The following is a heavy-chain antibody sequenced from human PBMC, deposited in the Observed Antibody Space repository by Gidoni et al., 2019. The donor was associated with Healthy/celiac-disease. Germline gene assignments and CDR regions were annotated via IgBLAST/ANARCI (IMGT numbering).Heavy chain of an antibody. Sequence: QVTLRESGPALVQPTQTLTLTCTFSGFSLSTSGMCVSWIRQPPGKALEWLALIDWDDDKYYSTSLKTRLTISKDTSKNQVVLTMTNMDPVDTATYYCARSGYSYGCNWFDPWGQGTLVTVSS. D-gene: IGHD5-18*01. CDR3: ARSGYSYGCNWFDP. V-gene: IGHV2-70*01. J-gene: IGHJ5*02. CDR1: GFSLSTSGMC. CDR2: IDWDDDK.